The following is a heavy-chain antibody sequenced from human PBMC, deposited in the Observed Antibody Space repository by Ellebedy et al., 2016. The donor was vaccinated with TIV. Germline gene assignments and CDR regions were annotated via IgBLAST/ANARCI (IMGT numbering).Heavy chain of an antibody. D-gene: IGHD2-21*02. V-gene: IGHV3-33*08. J-gene: IGHJ6*02. CDR1: GFTFSSYG. Sequence: GGSLRLSCAASGFTFSSYGMHWVRQAPGKGLEWVAVIWFDGSNKYYADSVKGRFTISRDNSKNTLYLQMNSLRAEDTAVYYCARNRGYCGGDCYSSLDGMDVWGQGTTVTVSS. CDR2: IWFDGSNK. CDR3: ARNRGYCGGDCYSSLDGMDV.